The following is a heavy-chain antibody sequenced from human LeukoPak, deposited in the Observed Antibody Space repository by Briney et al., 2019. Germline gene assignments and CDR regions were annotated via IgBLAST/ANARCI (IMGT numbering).Heavy chain of an antibody. V-gene: IGHV1-18*01. D-gene: IGHD3-22*01. CDR1: GYTFTSYG. Sequence: ASVKVSCKTSGYTFTSYGISWVRQAPGQGLEWMGWISAYNGNTNYAQKVQGRVTMTTDTSTSTAYMELRSLRSDDTAVYYCARGSTARYYYDSSGYYRGAFDYWGQGTLVTVSS. CDR3: ARGSTARYYYDSSGYYRGAFDY. J-gene: IGHJ4*02. CDR2: ISAYNGNT.